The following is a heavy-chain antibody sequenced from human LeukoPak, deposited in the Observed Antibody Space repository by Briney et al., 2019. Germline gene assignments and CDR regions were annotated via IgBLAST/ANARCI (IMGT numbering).Heavy chain of an antibody. Sequence: SETLSLTCTVSGGSISSYYWSWIRQPPGKGLEWIGYIYYSGSTNYNPSLKSRVTISVDTSKNQFSLKLSSVTAADTAVYYCARLYYDILTPYYYGMDVWGQGTTVTVSS. V-gene: IGHV4-59*01. CDR2: IYYSGST. CDR1: GGSISSYY. D-gene: IGHD3-9*01. J-gene: IGHJ6*02. CDR3: ARLYYDILTPYYYGMDV.